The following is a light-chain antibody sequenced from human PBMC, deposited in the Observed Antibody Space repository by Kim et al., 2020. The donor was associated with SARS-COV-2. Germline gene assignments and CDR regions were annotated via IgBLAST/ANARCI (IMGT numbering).Light chain of an antibody. Sequence: QSALTQPASVSGSPGQSITISCTGTSSDVGGYNYVSWCQQHPGQAPKLMIYDVSNRPAGVSNRFSGSKSGNTASLTISGLQAEDEADYYCISYTRSSTLVFGGGTKLTVL. CDR2: DVS. V-gene: IGLV2-14*03. J-gene: IGLJ3*02. CDR1: SSDVGGYNY. CDR3: ISYTRSSTLV.